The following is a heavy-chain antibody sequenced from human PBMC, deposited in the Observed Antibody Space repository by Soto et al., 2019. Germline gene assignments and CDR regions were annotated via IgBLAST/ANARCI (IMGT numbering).Heavy chain of an antibody. Sequence: PSETLSLTCTVSGGSISSGGYYWSWIRQHPGKGLEWIGYIYYSGSTYYNPSLKSRVTISVDTSKNQFSLKLSSVTAADTAVYYCARAIIIAAAGNFDYWGQGTLVTVSS. V-gene: IGHV4-31*03. J-gene: IGHJ4*02. CDR2: IYYSGST. CDR3: ARAIIIAAAGNFDY. CDR1: GGSISSGGYY. D-gene: IGHD6-13*01.